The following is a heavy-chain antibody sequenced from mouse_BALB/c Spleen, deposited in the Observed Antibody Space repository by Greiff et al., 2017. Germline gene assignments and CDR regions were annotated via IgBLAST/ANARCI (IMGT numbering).Heavy chain of an antibody. CDR1: GFTFSSYT. J-gene: IGHJ2*01. V-gene: IGHV5-6-4*01. CDR3: TREAVQYYFDY. CDR2: ISSGGSYT. D-gene: IGHD3-3*01. Sequence: DVQLVESGGGLVKPGGSLKLSCAASGFTFSSYTMSWVRQTPEKRMEWVATISSGGSYTYYPDSVKGRFTISRDNAKNTLYLQMSSLKSEDTAMYYCTREAVQYYFDYWGQGTTLTVSS.